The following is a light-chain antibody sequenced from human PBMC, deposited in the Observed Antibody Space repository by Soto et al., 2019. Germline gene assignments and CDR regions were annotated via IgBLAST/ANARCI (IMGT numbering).Light chain of an antibody. Sequence: QSALTQPASVSGSPGQSITISCTGTSSDVGDYKYVSWYQQHPGKAPKLMIYEVSNRPSGVSNRFSGSKSGNTASLTISGLQAEDEADYYCSSYTTSSTLYAFGTGTKLTVL. J-gene: IGLJ1*01. CDR1: SSDVGDYKY. CDR3: SSYTTSSTLYA. V-gene: IGLV2-14*01. CDR2: EVS.